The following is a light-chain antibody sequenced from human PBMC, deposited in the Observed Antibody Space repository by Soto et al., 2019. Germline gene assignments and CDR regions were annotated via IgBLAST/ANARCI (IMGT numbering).Light chain of an antibody. CDR2: GSS. V-gene: IGKV3-15*01. J-gene: IGKJ5*01. CDR3: QQYTNWPPIT. CDR1: QSVGSN. Sequence: EILLPQSPATLPVSPGERATLSCRASQSVGSNLAWFQQKPGQAPRLLIYGSSTRATGVPARFSGSGSGADFTLTIRNLQSEDLAVYYCQQYTNWPPITVGQGTRLEIK.